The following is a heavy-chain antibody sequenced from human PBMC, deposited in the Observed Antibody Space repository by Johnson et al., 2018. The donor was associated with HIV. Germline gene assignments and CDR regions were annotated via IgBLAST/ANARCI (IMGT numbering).Heavy chain of an antibody. CDR3: ARRWELHSNAFDI. J-gene: IGHJ3*02. D-gene: IGHD1-26*01. V-gene: IGHV3-23*04. Sequence: VQLVESGGGVVQPGGSLRLSCVASGFTFNYYAMSWVRQAPRKGLVWVSAISGSGVRTYYADSVKGQFIISRDNSRNTLYLQMNNLRAEDTALYYCARRWELHSNAFDIWGQGTMVTVSS. CDR2: ISGSGVRT. CDR1: GFTFNYYA.